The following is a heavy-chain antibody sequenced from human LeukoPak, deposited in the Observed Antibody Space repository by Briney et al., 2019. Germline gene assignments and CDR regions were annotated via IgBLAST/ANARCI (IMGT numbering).Heavy chain of an antibody. J-gene: IGHJ4*02. V-gene: IGHV3-23*01. CDR2: SSGSGGST. Sequence: GESLRLSCIGSGLSLSSYGMSWVRQAPGKGLEWVSSSSGSGGSTYYADSVKGRFTISRDSSENTLYLKMNSLRVEDTAVYFCAKQTAVEGGYYHYWGQGTLVTVSS. CDR3: AKQTAVEGGYYHY. CDR1: GLSLSSYG. D-gene: IGHD1-26*01.